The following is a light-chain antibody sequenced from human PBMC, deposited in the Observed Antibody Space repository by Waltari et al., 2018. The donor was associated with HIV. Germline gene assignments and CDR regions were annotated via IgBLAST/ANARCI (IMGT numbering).Light chain of an antibody. J-gene: IGLJ3*02. Sequence: SFELTQPSSVSVSPGQTARITCSGDVLARNYSRWFQKKPGQAPLLLLYKDNERPSGIPERFSGSSSGTTVTLTISGAQVEDEADYYCYSAADSDEVFGGGTKLTVL. CDR2: KDN. V-gene: IGLV3-27*01. CDR1: VLARNY. CDR3: YSAADSDEV.